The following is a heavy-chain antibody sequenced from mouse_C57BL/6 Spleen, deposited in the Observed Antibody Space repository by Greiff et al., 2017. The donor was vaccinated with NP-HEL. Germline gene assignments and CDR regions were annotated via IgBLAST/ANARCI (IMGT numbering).Heavy chain of an antibody. V-gene: IGHV1-59*01. CDR2: IDPSDSYT. CDR3: ASSDYGFDY. Sequence: VQLQQPGAELVRPGTSVKLSCKASGYTFTSYWMHWVKQRPGQGLEWIGVIDPSDSYTNYNQKFKGKATLTVDTSSSTAYMQLSSLTSEDSAVYYCASSDYGFDYWGKGTTLTVSS. CDR1: GYTFTSYW. D-gene: IGHD1-1*01. J-gene: IGHJ2*01.